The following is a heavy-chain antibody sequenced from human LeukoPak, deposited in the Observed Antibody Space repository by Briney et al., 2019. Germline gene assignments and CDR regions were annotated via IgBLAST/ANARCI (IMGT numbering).Heavy chain of an antibody. CDR1: GGSITNYY. CDR2: VCYSGST. D-gene: IGHD3-10*01. V-gene: IGHV4-59*08. J-gene: IGHJ4*02. CDR3: AATMVRGVHTHFDY. Sequence: SETLSLTCTVSGGSITNYYWSWIRQPPRKGLEWIGYVCYSGSTNYNPSLKSRVTISVDTAKNQFSLKLSSVTAADTAVYYCAATMVRGVHTHFDYWGQGTLVTVSS.